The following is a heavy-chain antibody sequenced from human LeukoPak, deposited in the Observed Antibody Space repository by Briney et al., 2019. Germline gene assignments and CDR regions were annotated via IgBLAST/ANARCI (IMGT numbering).Heavy chain of an antibody. CDR2: ISSSGSTI. J-gene: IGHJ5*02. D-gene: IGHD5-24*01. Sequence: PGGSLRLSCAASGFTFSDYYMSWIRQAPGKGLEWVSYISSSGSTIYYADSVKGRFTISRDNAKNSLYLQMNSLRAEDTAVYYCVRDDGYTKRRDWFDPWGQGTLVTVSS. V-gene: IGHV3-11*04. CDR3: VRDDGYTKRRDWFDP. CDR1: GFTFSDYY.